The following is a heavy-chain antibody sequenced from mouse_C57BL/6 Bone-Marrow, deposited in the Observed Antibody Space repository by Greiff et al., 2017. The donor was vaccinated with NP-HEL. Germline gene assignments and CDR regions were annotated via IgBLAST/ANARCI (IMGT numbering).Heavy chain of an antibody. J-gene: IGHJ4*01. D-gene: IGHD2-1*01. V-gene: IGHV1-69*01. CDR1: GYTFTSYW. CDR2: IDPSDSYT. CDR3: ARVFYYGNHYYAMDY. Sequence: VQLQQPGAELVMPGSSLHLSCNASGYTFTSYWMHWVKQRPGQGLEWIGEIDPSDSYTNYNQKFKGKSTLTVEKSSSSAYMQLSSLTSEDSAVYYCARVFYYGNHYYAMDYWGQGTSVTGSS.